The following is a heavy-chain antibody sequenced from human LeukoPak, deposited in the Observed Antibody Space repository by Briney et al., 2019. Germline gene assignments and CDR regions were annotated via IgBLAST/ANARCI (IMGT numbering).Heavy chain of an antibody. CDR2: IYPSDSDT. Sequence: GESLQISCKGSGYSFTSYWIGWVRQMPGKGLEWMGIIYPSDSDTRYSPSFQGQVTISADKSISTAYLQWSSLKASDTAMYYCARYPAMALQDTFDYWGQGTLVTVSS. J-gene: IGHJ4*02. CDR1: GYSFTSYW. D-gene: IGHD5-18*01. V-gene: IGHV5-51*01. CDR3: ARYPAMALQDTFDY.